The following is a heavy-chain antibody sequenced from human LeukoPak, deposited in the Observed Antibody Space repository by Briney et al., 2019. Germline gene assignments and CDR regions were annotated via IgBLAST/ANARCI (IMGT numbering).Heavy chain of an antibody. Sequence: ASVKVSCKASGGTFSSYAISWVRQAPGQGLEWMGGIIPIFGTANYAQKFQGRVTITTDESTSTAYMELSSLRSEDTAVYYCATMRLDGYNFDYWGQGTLVTVSS. CDR3: ATMRLDGYNFDY. CDR2: IIPIFGTA. V-gene: IGHV1-69*05. D-gene: IGHD5-24*01. CDR1: GGTFSSYA. J-gene: IGHJ4*02.